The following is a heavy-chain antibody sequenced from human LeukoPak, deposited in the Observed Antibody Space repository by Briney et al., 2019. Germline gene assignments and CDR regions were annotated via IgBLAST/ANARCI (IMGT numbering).Heavy chain of an antibody. CDR3: ANMRVYWSGAGGVVFDY. CDR1: GYSCHNYW. D-gene: IGHD3-10*01. J-gene: IGHJ4*02. CDR2: IYPGDSDT. Sequence: GESLKISRKGSGYSCHNYWLGWGRQMPGKGLEWMGIIYPGDSDTRYSPSFQGQVTISADRSISTAYLQWTSLSAEATAVYYCANMRVYWSGAGGVVFDYWGQGTLVTVSS. V-gene: IGHV5-51*01.